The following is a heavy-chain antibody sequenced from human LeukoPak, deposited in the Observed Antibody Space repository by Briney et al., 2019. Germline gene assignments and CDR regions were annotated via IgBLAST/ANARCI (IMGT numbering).Heavy chain of an antibody. D-gene: IGHD6-13*01. CDR1: GGSISSSSYY. Sequence: SETLSLTCTVSGGSISSSSYYWGWIRQPPGKGLEWIGSIYYSGSTYYNPSLKSRVTISVDTSKNQFSLKLSSVTAADTAVYYCARVASSNLYFDYWGQGTLVTVSS. V-gene: IGHV4-39*07. CDR2: IYYSGST. CDR3: ARVASSNLYFDY. J-gene: IGHJ4*02.